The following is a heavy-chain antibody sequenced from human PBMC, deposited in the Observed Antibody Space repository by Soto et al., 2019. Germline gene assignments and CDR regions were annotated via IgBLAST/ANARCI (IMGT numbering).Heavy chain of an antibody. Sequence: GGSLRLSCAASGFTFDDYAMHWVRQAPGKGLEWVSGISWNSGSIGYADSVKGRFTISRDNAKNSLYLQMNSLRAEDTALYYCAKVATLGDYYYMDVWGKGTTVTVSS. V-gene: IGHV3-9*01. CDR3: AKVATLGDYYYMDV. CDR1: GFTFDDYA. CDR2: ISWNSGSI. D-gene: IGHD2-15*01. J-gene: IGHJ6*03.